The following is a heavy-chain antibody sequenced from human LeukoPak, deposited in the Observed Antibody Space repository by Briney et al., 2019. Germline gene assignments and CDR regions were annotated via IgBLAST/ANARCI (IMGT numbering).Heavy chain of an antibody. Sequence: GGSLRLSCAASGFTFTSYTMSSVRQAPGKGLEWVSAISGSGGTTYYADSVKGRFTISRDNSKNMLHLQMNSLRAEDTAVYYCAKSNGVDRNGYNSDYFDYWGQGTLVTVSS. CDR3: AKSNGVDRNGYNSDYFDY. CDR2: ISGSGGTT. CDR1: GFTFTSYT. J-gene: IGHJ4*02. D-gene: IGHD5-24*01. V-gene: IGHV3-23*01.